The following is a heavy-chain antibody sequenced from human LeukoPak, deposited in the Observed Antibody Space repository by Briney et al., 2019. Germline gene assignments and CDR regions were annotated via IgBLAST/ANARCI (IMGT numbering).Heavy chain of an antibody. CDR1: GFTFSNHA. CDR2: IGGGGGST. CDR3: AKAGGDAYYYYYMDV. Sequence: GGSLRLSCAASGFTFSNHAMNWVRQAPGKGLEWVSGIGGGGGSTYYADSVKGRFTVSRDNSKNTLYLQMNSLRAEDTAVYYCAKAGGDAYYYYYMDVWGKGTTVTVSS. D-gene: IGHD2-21*01. J-gene: IGHJ6*03. V-gene: IGHV3-23*01.